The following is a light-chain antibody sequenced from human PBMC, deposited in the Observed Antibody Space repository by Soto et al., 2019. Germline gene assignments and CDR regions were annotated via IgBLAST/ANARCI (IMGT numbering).Light chain of an antibody. V-gene: IGLV1-40*01. CDR1: SSNIGAPYD. Sequence: SVLTQPPSVSGAPGQGVTISCTGSSSNIGAPYDVHWYQQFPGTAPKLLIFGNTNRPSGVPDRFSASRSGTSASLAIAGLQAEDEAEYYCQSYDSSLSGHVFGTGTKVTVL. J-gene: IGLJ1*01. CDR2: GNT. CDR3: QSYDSSLSGHV.